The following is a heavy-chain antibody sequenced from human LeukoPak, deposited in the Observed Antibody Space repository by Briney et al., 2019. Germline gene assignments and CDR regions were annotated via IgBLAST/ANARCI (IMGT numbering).Heavy chain of an antibody. CDR2: IWYDGSNK. J-gene: IGHJ3*02. CDR1: GFTFSSYG. Sequence: PGGSLSLSCAASGFTFSSYGMHWVRQAPGKGLEWVAVIWYDGSNKYYADSVKGRFTISRDNSKNTLYLQMNSLRAEDTAVYYCARDTKSGYGDYGAFDIWGKGT. D-gene: IGHD4-17*01. V-gene: IGHV3-33*01. CDR3: ARDTKSGYGDYGAFDI.